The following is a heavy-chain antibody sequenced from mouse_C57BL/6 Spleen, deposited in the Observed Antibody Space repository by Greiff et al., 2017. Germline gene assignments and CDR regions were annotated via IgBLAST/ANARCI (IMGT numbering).Heavy chain of an antibody. J-gene: IGHJ2*01. V-gene: IGHV1-9*01. Sequence: VQLQQSGAELMKPGASVKLSCKATGYTFTGYWIEWVKQRPGHGLEWIGEILPGSGSTNYHEKFKGKATFTADTSSKTAYMQLSRLTTEYSAINYCASPSPFENWGQGTTLTVSS. CDR2: ILPGSGST. CDR1: GYTFTGYW. CDR3: ASPSPFEN.